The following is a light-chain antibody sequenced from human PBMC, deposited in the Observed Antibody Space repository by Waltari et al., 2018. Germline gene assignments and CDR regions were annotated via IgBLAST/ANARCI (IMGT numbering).Light chain of an antibody. CDR1: SSNIGSNY. V-gene: IGLV1-47*01. CDR3: AAWDDSLSGHVV. Sequence: QSVLTQPHSASGTPGQRVTISCSGSSSNIGSNYVYWYQQPPGTAPKPLIYRNNQRPSGVPDRFSGSKSGTSASLAISGLRSEDEADYYCAAWDDSLSGHVVFGGGTKLTVL. J-gene: IGLJ2*01. CDR2: RNN.